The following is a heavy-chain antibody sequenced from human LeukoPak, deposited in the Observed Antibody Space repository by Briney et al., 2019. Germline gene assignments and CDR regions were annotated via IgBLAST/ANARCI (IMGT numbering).Heavy chain of an antibody. D-gene: IGHD4/OR15-4a*01. V-gene: IGHV3-30*03. CDR2: ISYDGSNK. Sequence: GRSLRLSCAASGFTFSSYGMHWVRQAPGKGLEWVAVISYDGSNKYYADSVKGRFTISRDNSKNTLYLQMNSLRDEDTAVYYCARRKEVQTTFDYWGQGTLVTVSS. CDR3: ARRKEVQTTFDY. J-gene: IGHJ4*02. CDR1: GFTFSSYG.